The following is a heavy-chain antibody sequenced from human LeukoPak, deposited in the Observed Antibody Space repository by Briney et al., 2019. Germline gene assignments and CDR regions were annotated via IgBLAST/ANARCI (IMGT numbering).Heavy chain of an antibody. CDR3: AKDDRIQTRRYSYNY. CDR1: VFTYSSYA. Sequence: GGSLRLSCAASVFTYSSYAMSWVRQAPGKGLEWVSTISGSGGSTSYADSVKGRFTISRDNSKNTLYLQMNSLRAEDTAVYYCAKDDRIQTRRYSYNYWGQGTLVTVSS. J-gene: IGHJ4*02. CDR2: ISGSGGST. V-gene: IGHV3-23*01. D-gene: IGHD5-18*01.